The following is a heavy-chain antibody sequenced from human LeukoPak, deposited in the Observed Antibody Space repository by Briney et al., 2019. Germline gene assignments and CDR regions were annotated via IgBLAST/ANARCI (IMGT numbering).Heavy chain of an antibody. D-gene: IGHD2-15*01. CDR2: IKKDGSDK. CDR1: GFNFGDYW. J-gene: IGHJ4*02. Sequence: GGSLRLSCAASGFNFGDYWMSWVRQAPGKGLEWVANIKKDGSDKYYVDSVKGRFTVSRDNAKNSLYLQMNSLRAEDTAVYYCAKDLHCSGGSCYLSYFDYWGQGTLVTVSS. CDR3: AKDLHCSGGSCYLSYFDY. V-gene: IGHV3-7*01.